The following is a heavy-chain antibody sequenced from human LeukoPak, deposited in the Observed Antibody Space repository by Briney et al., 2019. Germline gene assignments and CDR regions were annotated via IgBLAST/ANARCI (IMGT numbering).Heavy chain of an antibody. CDR2: ISTNGGST. J-gene: IGHJ5*02. D-gene: IGHD1-1*01. V-gene: IGHV3-64D*09. CDR3: RSMEFDH. Sequence: GGSLRLSCSASGFTFSYYAMHWVRQAPGKGLEYVSAISTNGGSTYYADSVRGRFTISRDNSKNTLCLQMSSLRAEDTAVYWCRSMEFDHWGQGTLVTVSS. CDR1: GFTFSYYA.